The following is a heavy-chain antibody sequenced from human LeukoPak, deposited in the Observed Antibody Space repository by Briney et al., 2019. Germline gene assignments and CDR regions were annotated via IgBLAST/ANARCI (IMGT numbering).Heavy chain of an antibody. J-gene: IGHJ4*02. CDR3: TTATKTDYYGSGSYSFDF. V-gene: IGHV3-15*01. CDR2: IKSKSDGGTT. CDR1: GFTLSNAW. D-gene: IGHD3-10*01. Sequence: GGSLRLSCAASGFTLSNAWMSWVRQAPGKGLEWVGRIKSKSDGGTTDYAAPVRGRFTISRDDSKNTLYLQMNSLKTEDTAVYYCTTATKTDYYGSGSYSFDFWGQGTLVIVSS.